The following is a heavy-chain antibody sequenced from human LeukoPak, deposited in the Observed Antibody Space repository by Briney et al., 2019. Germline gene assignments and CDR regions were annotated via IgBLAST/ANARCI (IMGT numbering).Heavy chain of an antibody. D-gene: IGHD6-6*01. V-gene: IGHV3-9*01. CDR3: TKAPYSYSSSLDY. CDR2: ISWDGVTK. J-gene: IGHJ4*02. Sequence: SLRLSCAASGFSFHDYTMHWVRQAPGKGLEWVSGISWDGVTKDYADSVKGRFTISRDNAKKSLNLQMISLSAEDTALYYCTKAPYSYSSSLDYWGQGVHVTVSS. CDR1: GFSFHDYT.